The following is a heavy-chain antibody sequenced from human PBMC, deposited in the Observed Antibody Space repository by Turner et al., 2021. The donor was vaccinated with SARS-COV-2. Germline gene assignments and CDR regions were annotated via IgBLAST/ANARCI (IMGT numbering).Heavy chain of an antibody. Sequence: EVQLVESGGGIVQPGGSLRRSCAGSGFTFSSYWMHWVRQAPGKGLVWVSRINSDGSSTSYADSVKGRFTVSRDNAKNTLYLQMNSLRAEDTAVYYCARGVTVAGITPFGYWGQGTLVTVSS. J-gene: IGHJ4*02. CDR1: GFTFSSYW. CDR3: ARGVTVAGITPFGY. CDR2: INSDGSST. D-gene: IGHD6-19*01. V-gene: IGHV3-74*01.